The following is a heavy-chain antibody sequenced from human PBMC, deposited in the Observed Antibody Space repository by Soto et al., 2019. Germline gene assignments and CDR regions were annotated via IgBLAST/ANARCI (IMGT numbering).Heavy chain of an antibody. D-gene: IGHD3-22*01. V-gene: IGHV1-69*12. CDR1: GGTFSSYA. Sequence: QVQLVQSGAEVKKPGSSVKVSCKASGGTFSSYAITWVRQAPGQGLEWMGGIIPIFGTATYAQKFQGRDTITADESTSTAYMELSSLRSEDTAVYYCARDRGPSSGYYPYWFDPWGQGTLVTVSS. J-gene: IGHJ5*02. CDR3: ARDRGPSSGYYPYWFDP. CDR2: IIPIFGTA.